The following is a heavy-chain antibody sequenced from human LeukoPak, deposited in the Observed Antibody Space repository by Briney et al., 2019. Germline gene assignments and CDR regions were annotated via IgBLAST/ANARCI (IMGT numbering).Heavy chain of an antibody. J-gene: IGHJ4*02. CDR3: ARQPYMLGAYYFDY. V-gene: IGHV4-59*08. CDR1: GGSMSSYY. Sequence: SETLSLTCTVSGGSMSSYYWSWIRQPPGKGLEWIGYIFYSGSTNYNPSLKSRVTLSVDTSKNQFSPKLGSVTAADTAVYYCARQPYMLGAYYFDYWGQGTLVTVSS. D-gene: IGHD1-26*01. CDR2: IFYSGST.